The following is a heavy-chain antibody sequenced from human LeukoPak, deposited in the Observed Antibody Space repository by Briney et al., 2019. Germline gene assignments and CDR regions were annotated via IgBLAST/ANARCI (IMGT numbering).Heavy chain of an antibody. CDR3: ARRRSSSWCDY. CDR1: GYHFTSYW. CDR2: IYPGDSDT. J-gene: IGHJ4*02. V-gene: IGHV5-51*01. Sequence: NRGESLKISCKGSGYHFTSYWIVWVRQMPGKGLEWMGIIYPGDSDTRYSPSFQGQVTISADKSISTAYLQWSSLKASDTAMYYCARRRSSSWCDYWGQGTLVTVSS. D-gene: IGHD6-13*01.